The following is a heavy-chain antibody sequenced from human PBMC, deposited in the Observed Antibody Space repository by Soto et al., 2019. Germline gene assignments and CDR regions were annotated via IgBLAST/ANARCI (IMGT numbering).Heavy chain of an antibody. CDR3: ARDGEYSSSSFDC. Sequence: QVQLVESGGGVVQPGRSLRLSCAASGFTFSSYAMHWVRQAPGKGLEWVAVISYDGSNKYYADSVKGRFTISRDNSKNTLYLQMNSLRAEDTAVYYCARDGEYSSSSFDCWGQGTLVTVSS. CDR2: ISYDGSNK. CDR1: GFTFSSYA. D-gene: IGHD6-6*01. J-gene: IGHJ4*02. V-gene: IGHV3-30-3*01.